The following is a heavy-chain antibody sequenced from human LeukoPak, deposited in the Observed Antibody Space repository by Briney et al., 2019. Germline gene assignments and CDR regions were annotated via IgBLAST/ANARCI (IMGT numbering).Heavy chain of an antibody. CDR3: ARVGGNSDRRPYYYYYYMDV. V-gene: IGHV4-61*02. CDR2: IYTSGST. J-gene: IGHJ6*03. Sequence: SETLSLTCTVSGGSISSGSYYWSWIRQPAGKGLEWIGRIYTSGSTNYNPSLKSRVTISVDTSKNQFSLKLSSVTAADTAVYYCARVGGNSDRRPYYYYYYMDVWGKGTTVTVSS. D-gene: IGHD4-23*01. CDR1: GGSISSGSYY.